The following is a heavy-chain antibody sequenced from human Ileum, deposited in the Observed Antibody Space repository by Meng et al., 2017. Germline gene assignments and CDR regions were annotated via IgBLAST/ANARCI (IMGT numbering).Heavy chain of an antibody. D-gene: IGHD6-19*01. CDR2: IQTSTGKS. CDR3: ATGMSGWDPFDF. J-gene: IGHJ4*02. CDR1: GYIFSAYD. Sequence: QVQLAQSGSELKKPGASVKVSCKTSGYIFSAYDINWVRQAPGQGPEWMGWIQTSTGKSTYVQDFTGRFVFSLDTSVNTAYLQISSLKTEDTAVYYCATGMSGWDPFDFWGQGTLVTVSS. V-gene: IGHV7-4-1*02.